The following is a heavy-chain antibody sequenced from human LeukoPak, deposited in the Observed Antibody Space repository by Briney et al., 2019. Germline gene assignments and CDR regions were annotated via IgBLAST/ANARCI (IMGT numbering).Heavy chain of an antibody. CDR3: ARLPDYGDYGDDY. Sequence: SVKVSCKASGGTFSSYAISWVRQAPGQGLEWVGGIIPIFGTANYAQKFQGRVTITADESTSTAYMELSSLRSEDTAVYYCARLPDYGDYGDDYWGQGTLVTVSS. J-gene: IGHJ4*02. D-gene: IGHD4-17*01. CDR1: GGTFSSYA. CDR2: IIPIFGTA. V-gene: IGHV1-69*13.